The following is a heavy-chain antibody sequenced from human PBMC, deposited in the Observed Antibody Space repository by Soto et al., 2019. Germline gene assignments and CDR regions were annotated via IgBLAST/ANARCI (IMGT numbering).Heavy chain of an antibody. V-gene: IGHV4-34*01. J-gene: IGHJ5*02. CDR2: INHSGST. CDR1: GGSFSGYY. Sequence: QVQLQQWGAGLLKPSETLSLTCAVYGGSFSGYYWSWIRQPPGKGLEWIGEINHSGSTNYNPSLKTRATTSLDTSKNRFSLKLTPVPAADTPVYYCARQKHHSRSYFHSFDPWGQGTLVTVSS. CDR3: ARQKHHSRSYFHSFDP. D-gene: IGHD3-10*01.